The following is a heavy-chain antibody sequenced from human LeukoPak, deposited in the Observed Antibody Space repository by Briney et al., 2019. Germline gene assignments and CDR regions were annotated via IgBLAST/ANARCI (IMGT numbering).Heavy chain of an antibody. J-gene: IGHJ4*02. CDR1: GFTFSSYT. CDR3: ARDHSQAIYGVVTVGY. CDR2: ISSTSTYI. V-gene: IGHV3-21*01. D-gene: IGHD3-3*01. Sequence: GGSLRLSCAASGFTFSSYTMNWVRQTPGKGLEWVSSISSTSTYIYYADSVKGRFTISRDNAENSLYLQMNSLRAEDTGVYYCARDHSQAIYGVVTVGYWGQGTLVTVSS.